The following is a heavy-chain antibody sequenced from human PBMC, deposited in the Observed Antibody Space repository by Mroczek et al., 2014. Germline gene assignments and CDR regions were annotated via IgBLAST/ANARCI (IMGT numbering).Heavy chain of an antibody. J-gene: IGHJ3*02. CDR1: GFTFSSYA. Sequence: QVQLVESGGGVVQPGRSLRLSCAASGFTFSSYAMHWVRQAPGKGLEWVAVISYDGSNKYYADSVKGRFTISRDNSKNTLYLQMNSLRAEDTAVYYCARAREEFGGVIANAFDIWGQGTMVTVSS. CDR2: ISYDGSNK. D-gene: IGHD3-16*02. CDR3: ARAREEFGGVIANAFDI. V-gene: IGHV3-30-3*01.